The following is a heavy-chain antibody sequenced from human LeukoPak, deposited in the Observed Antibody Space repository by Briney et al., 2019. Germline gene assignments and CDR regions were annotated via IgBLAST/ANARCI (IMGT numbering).Heavy chain of an antibody. CDR2: ISSSSSTI. Sequence: GGSLRLSCAASGFTFSSYSMNWVRQAPGKGLEWVSYISSSSSTIYYADSVKGRFTISRDNAKNSLYLQMNSLRAEDTAVYYCARGLSLQTGYYFDYWGQGTLVTVSS. CDR3: ARGLSLQTGYYFDY. V-gene: IGHV3-48*04. D-gene: IGHD3-9*01. J-gene: IGHJ4*02. CDR1: GFTFSSYS.